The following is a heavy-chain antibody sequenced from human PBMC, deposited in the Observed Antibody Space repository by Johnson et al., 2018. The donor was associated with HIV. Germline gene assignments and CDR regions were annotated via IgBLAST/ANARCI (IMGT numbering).Heavy chain of an antibody. CDR1: GFTFSSYG. Sequence: QVQLVESGGGVVRPGGSLRLSCAASGFTFSSYGMHWVRQAPGKGLEWVAVISYDGSKKYHADSVKGRFTISRDNSKNTLYLQMNSLRAEDTAVYYCARDRGLDAFDIWGQGTMVTVSS. CDR2: ISYDGSKK. J-gene: IGHJ3*02. V-gene: IGHV3-30*03. CDR3: ARDRGLDAFDI. D-gene: IGHD3-10*01.